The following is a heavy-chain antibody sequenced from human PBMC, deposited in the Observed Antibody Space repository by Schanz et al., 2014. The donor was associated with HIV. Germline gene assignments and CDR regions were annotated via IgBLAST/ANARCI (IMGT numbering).Heavy chain of an antibody. Sequence: QVQLRQWGAGLLKPSETLSLTCAVYGGSFSGYFWTWIRQPPGKGLEWVGEINESGRTNFNPSLESRVNMSVDTSKNQFSLKLTSVTVADTAVYFCARIRYYYERNGFGWFDPWGQGTLITVSS. D-gene: IGHD3-22*01. CDR2: INESGRT. CDR1: GGSFSGYF. V-gene: IGHV4-34*01. J-gene: IGHJ5*02. CDR3: ARIRYYYERNGFGWFDP.